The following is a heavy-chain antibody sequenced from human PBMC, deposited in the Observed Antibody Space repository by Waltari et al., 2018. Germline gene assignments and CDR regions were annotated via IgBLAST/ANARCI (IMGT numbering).Heavy chain of an antibody. D-gene: IGHD7-27*01. Sequence: TCTVSGGSISSYYWSWIRQPPGKGLEWIGYIYYSGSTNYNPSLKSRVTISVDTSKNQFSLKLSSETAADTAVYYCAREGNWGSLDYWGQGTLVTVSS. CDR3: AREGNWGSLDY. V-gene: IGHV4-59*01. J-gene: IGHJ4*02. CDR2: IYYSGST. CDR1: GGSISSYY.